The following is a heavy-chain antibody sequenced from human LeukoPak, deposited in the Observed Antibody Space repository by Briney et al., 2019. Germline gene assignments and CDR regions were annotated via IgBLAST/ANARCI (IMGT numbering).Heavy chain of an antibody. Sequence: PGGSLRLPCVASGSGFTLSEVWMGWVRQAPGERLEWVANLKGDGSETYYVDSVKGRFTISRDNVKNSVYLQMNSLTADDTSLYRCAREAYCGGPSCFAVNYMDVWGKGATVTVSS. CDR1: GSGFTLSEVW. J-gene: IGHJ6*03. D-gene: IGHD2-2*01. V-gene: IGHV3-7*01. CDR3: AREAYCGGPSCFAVNYMDV. CDR2: LKGDGSET.